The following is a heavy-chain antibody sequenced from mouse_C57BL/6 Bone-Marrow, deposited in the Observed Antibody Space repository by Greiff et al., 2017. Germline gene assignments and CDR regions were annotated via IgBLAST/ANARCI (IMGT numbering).Heavy chain of an antibody. D-gene: IGHD1-1*01. CDR3: ARIDYYGSSYVGLWYCDV. CDR1: GYTFTSYW. J-gene: IGHJ1*03. CDR2: IYPGSGST. V-gene: IGHV1-55*01. Sequence: VQLQQPGAELVKPGASVKMSCKASGYTFTSYWITWVKQRPGQGLEWIGDIYPGSGSTNYNEKITSKATLTVKTSSSTAYMQLSSLTSEDSEVYCCARIDYYGSSYVGLWYCDVWGTGTTVTVSS.